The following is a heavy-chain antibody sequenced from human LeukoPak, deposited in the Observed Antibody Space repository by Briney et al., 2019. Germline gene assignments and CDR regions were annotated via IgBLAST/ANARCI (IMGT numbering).Heavy chain of an antibody. CDR3: ARDMGGDIVVVVAVAFDY. CDR2: IYHSGST. D-gene: IGHD2-15*01. V-gene: IGHV4-38-2*02. CDR1: VYSISSGYY. J-gene: IGHJ4*02. Sequence: SETLSLTRAVSVYSISSGYYWGWIRQPPGKGLEWIGSIYHSGSTYYKPSLKSRVTISVDTSKNQFSLKLSSVTAADTAVYYCARDMGGDIVVVVAVAFDYWGQGTLATVSS.